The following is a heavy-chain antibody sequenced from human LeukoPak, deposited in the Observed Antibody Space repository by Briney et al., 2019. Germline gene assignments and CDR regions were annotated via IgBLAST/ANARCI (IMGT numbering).Heavy chain of an antibody. CDR2: IDANSGGT. CDR1: GFTFTGYY. V-gene: IGHV1-2*02. D-gene: IGHD3/OR15-3a*01. CDR3: ARDLFWTGYYYFDF. Sequence: ASVKVSCKTSGFTFTGYYFHWMRQAPGQGLEWMGSIDANSGGTEYAQKFQGRVTMTRDTPLSTAYMEVTSLTSDDTAVYYCARDLFWTGYYYFDFWGQGTLVTVSS. J-gene: IGHJ4*02.